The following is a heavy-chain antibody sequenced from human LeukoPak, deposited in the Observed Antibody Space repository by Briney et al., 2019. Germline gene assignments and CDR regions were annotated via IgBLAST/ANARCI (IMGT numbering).Heavy chain of an antibody. CDR3: AKDPSMGWYNWNDYYPDY. Sequence: GGSLRLSCAASGFTVSSNYMTWVRQAPGKGLEWVSVIYKNAITYYADSVKGRFTISRDNSKNTLYLQMNSLRAEDTAVYYCAKDPSMGWYNWNDYYPDYWGQGTLVIVSS. CDR1: GFTVSSNY. V-gene: IGHV3-66*03. J-gene: IGHJ4*02. D-gene: IGHD1-20*01. CDR2: IYKNAIT.